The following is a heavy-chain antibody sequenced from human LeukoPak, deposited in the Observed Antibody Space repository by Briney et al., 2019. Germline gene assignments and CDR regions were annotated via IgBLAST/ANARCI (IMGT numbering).Heavy chain of an antibody. CDR2: IFGNGVTT. CDR1: GFTFSNFG. J-gene: IGHJ5*01. V-gene: IGHV3-23*01. CDR3: AKGLGEFASAPDS. D-gene: IGHD6-6*01. Sequence: GGSLRLSCAASGFTFSNFGMSWVRQAPGKGLEWVSAIFGNGVTTYYADSVKGRFIISRDNSQNRLFLQVNSLRVEDTAVYYCAKGLGEFASAPDSWGQGTLVTVSS.